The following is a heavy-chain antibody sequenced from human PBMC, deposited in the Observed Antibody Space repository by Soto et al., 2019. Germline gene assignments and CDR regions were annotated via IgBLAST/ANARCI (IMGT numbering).Heavy chain of an antibody. V-gene: IGHV1-46*01. CDR1: GYTFTSYY. Sequence: QVQLVQSGAEVKKPGASVKVSCKASGYTFTSYYMHWVRQAPGQGLEWMGIINPSGGSTSYAQKFQGRVTMTRDTSTSTVYMELSSLRSEDTAVYHCASDSSSSDAFDIWGQGTMVTVSS. J-gene: IGHJ3*02. D-gene: IGHD6-6*01. CDR2: INPSGGST. CDR3: ASDSSSSDAFDI.